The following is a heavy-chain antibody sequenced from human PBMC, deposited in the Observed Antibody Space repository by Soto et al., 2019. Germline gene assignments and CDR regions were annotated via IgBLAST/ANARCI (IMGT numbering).Heavy chain of an antibody. D-gene: IGHD3-10*01. V-gene: IGHV1-18*01. CDR3: ARDPYRRRGAFDI. J-gene: IGHJ3*02. CDR2: ISAYNGNT. CDR1: GYTFTSYG. Sequence: GASVKVSCKASGYTFTSYGISWVREAPGQGLEWMGWISAYNGNTNYAQKLQGRITMTTDTSTSTAYMELRSLGSDDTAVYYCARDPYRRRGAFDIWGQGTMVTVSS.